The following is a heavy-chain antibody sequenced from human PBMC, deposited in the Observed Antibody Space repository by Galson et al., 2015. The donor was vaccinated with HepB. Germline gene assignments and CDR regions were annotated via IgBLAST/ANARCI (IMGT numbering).Heavy chain of an antibody. J-gene: IGHJ3*02. V-gene: IGHV3-33*01. Sequence: SLRLSCAASGFTFSSYGMHWVRQAPGKGLEWVAVIWYDGSNKYYADSVKGRFTISRDNSKNTLYLQMNSLRAEDTAVYYCATGNTNDAFEIWGQGTMVTVSS. CDR3: ATGNTNDAFEI. D-gene: IGHD1/OR15-1a*01. CDR2: IWYDGSNK. CDR1: GFTFSSYG.